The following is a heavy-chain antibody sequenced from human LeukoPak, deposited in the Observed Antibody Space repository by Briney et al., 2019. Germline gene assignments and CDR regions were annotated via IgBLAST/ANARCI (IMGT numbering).Heavy chain of an antibody. CDR1: GGPITNYY. D-gene: IGHD6-13*01. CDR2: IHYSGST. CDR3: ARAYSSSWYWSWFDP. J-gene: IGHJ5*02. Sequence: PSETLSLTCTVSGGPITNYYWSWIRQPPGKGLEWIGYIHYSGSTKYKSSLKSRVTISVDMSKNQFSLKMSSVTAADTAVYYCARAYSSSWYWSWFDPWGQGTLVTVSS. V-gene: IGHV4-59*08.